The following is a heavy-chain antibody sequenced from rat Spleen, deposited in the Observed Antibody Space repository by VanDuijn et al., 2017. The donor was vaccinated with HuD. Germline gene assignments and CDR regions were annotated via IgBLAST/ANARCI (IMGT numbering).Heavy chain of an antibody. CDR2: INHDGRST. J-gene: IGHJ2*01. V-gene: IGHV5-29*01. CDR1: GFTFNDCY. CDR3: ATHNSGYFDY. D-gene: IGHD4-3*01. Sequence: EVQLVESNGGLVQPGRSLKLSCVASGFTFNDCYMAWVRQAPTKGLEWVATINHDGRSTFYRDSVRARFTISRDNAKSTLYLQMDSLQSEDTATYYCATHNSGYFDYWGQGVMVTVSS.